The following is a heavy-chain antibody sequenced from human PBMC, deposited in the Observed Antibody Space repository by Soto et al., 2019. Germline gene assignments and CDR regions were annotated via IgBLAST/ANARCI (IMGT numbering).Heavy chain of an antibody. J-gene: IGHJ4*02. CDR1: GCTFSTSA. CDR3: ASGIQLWLRRINNGYSG. V-gene: IGHV1-69*12. Sequence: QVQLVQSGAEVKKPESSVKVSCKAPGCTFSTSAISWVRQAPGQGLEWMGGIIPMFGTANYAQRFQDRVTITADESTNTVYLELSSLRSEDTAVYFCASGIQLWLRRINNGYSGWGQGTLVTVSS. CDR2: IIPMFGTA. D-gene: IGHD5-18*01.